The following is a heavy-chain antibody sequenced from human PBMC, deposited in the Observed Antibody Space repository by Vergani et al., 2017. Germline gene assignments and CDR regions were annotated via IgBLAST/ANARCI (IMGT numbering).Heavy chain of an antibody. Sequence: EVQLVESGGGLVKPGGSLRLSCAASGFTFSSYSMNWVRQAPGKGLEWVSSISSSSSYIYYADSVKGRFTISRDNAKNSLFLQMNSLRAEDTAVYYCARTYYGSGSPLGYWGQGTLVTVSS. CDR3: ARTYYGSGSPLGY. D-gene: IGHD3-10*01. J-gene: IGHJ4*02. CDR1: GFTFSSYS. CDR2: ISSSSSYI. V-gene: IGHV3-21*01.